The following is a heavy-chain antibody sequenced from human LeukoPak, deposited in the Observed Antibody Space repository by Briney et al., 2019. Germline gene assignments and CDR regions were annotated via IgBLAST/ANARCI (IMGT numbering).Heavy chain of an antibody. CDR3: ARSNQADDY. D-gene: IGHD1-14*01. Sequence: GVSLRLSCAASGFTFSRYWMHWVRQAPGKGLVWVARINPGGSSITYAGSVKGRFTISRDNAKNTLYLQMDSLRAEDTGVYYCARSNQADDYWGQGTLVTVSS. CDR2: INPGGSSI. V-gene: IGHV3-74*01. J-gene: IGHJ4*02. CDR1: GFTFSRYW.